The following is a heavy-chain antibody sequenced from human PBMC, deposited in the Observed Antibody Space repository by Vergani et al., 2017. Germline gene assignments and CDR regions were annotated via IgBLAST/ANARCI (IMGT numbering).Heavy chain of an antibody. J-gene: IGHJ4*02. CDR1: GFTFSSYA. CDR2: ISGSGGST. V-gene: IGHV3-23*01. D-gene: IGHD6-19*01. Sequence: EVQLLESGGGFVQPGGSLRLPCAASGFTFSSYAMSWVLPAPGKGLEWVSAISGSGGSTYYADAVQGRFTISRDNSKNTLYLQMNSLRAEDTAVYYCAKDKSGGYPTYFDYWGQGTLVGVCS. CDR3: AKDKSGGYPTYFDY.